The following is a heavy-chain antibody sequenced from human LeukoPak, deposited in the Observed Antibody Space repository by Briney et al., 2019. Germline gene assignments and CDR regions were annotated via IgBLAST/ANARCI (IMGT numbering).Heavy chain of an antibody. Sequence: PGGSLRLSCAASGFIFSSYWMHWVRHAPGKGLVWVSRINSDGSSTSYADSVKGRFTISRDNAKNTLYLQMNSLRAEDTALYYWGRAYDFSRHWGQGTLVTVSS. CDR2: INSDGSST. J-gene: IGHJ4*02. V-gene: IGHV3-74*01. D-gene: IGHD3-3*01. CDR1: GFIFSSYW. CDR3: GRAYDFSRH.